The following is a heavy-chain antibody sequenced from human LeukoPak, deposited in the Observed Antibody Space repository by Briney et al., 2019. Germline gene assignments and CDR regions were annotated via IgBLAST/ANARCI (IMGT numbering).Heavy chain of an antibody. CDR2: IYYSGST. V-gene: IGHV4-59*01. CDR1: GGSISSYY. D-gene: IGHD1-26*01. Sequence: SETLSLTCTVSGGSISSYYWSWIRQPPGKGLEWIGYIYYSGSTNYNPSLKSRVTISVDTSKNQFSLKLSSVTAADTAVYYCARGFGGSYYTYYYYYGMDVWGQGTTVTVSS. J-gene: IGHJ6*02. CDR3: ARGFGGSYYTYYYYYGMDV.